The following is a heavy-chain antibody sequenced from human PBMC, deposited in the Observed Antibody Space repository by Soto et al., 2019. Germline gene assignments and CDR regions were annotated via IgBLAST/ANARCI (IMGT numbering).Heavy chain of an antibody. J-gene: IGHJ6*02. Sequence: QVQLVQSGAEVKKPGASVKVSCKASGYNFTTYAMLWVRQAPGQRPEWMGWINTGNGNTKYSPKFQGRVTITRDTSASTADMELSSLKSEDTAVYYCASGERLYYYYYGMDVWGQGSTVTVSS. CDR1: GYNFTTYA. CDR2: INTGNGNT. D-gene: IGHD3-3*01. CDR3: ASGERLYYYYYGMDV. V-gene: IGHV1-3*04.